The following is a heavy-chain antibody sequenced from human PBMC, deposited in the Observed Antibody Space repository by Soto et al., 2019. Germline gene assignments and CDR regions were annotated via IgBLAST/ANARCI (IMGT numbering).Heavy chain of an antibody. CDR3: ATYGSGSYKPSTFDY. V-gene: IGHV4-31*02. CDR2: IYYSGST. D-gene: IGHD3-10*01. J-gene: IGHJ4*02. CDR1: GGSISSGDYY. Sequence: QVQLQESGPGLVKPSQTLSLTCTVSGGSISSGDYYWSWIRTHPGKGLEWIGYIYYSGSTYYNPSLKSRVTIAVDTSKNQFSLKLSYVTAADTAVYYLATYGSGSYKPSTFDYWGQGTLVTVSS.